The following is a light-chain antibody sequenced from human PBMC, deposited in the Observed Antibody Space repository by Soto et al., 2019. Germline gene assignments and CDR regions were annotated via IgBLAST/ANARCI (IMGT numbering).Light chain of an antibody. CDR3: QVWDNTNDVV. CDR2: DDR. CDR1: NIGRKS. J-gene: IGLJ3*02. V-gene: IGLV3-21*02. Sequence: SYVLTQPPSVSVAPGQTAMITCGGDNIGRKSVHWYQQKAGQAPVLVVYDDRDRPSGIPERLSGSKSGNTATLTITWVEAGDEADYYCQVWDNTNDVVFGGGTKVTVL.